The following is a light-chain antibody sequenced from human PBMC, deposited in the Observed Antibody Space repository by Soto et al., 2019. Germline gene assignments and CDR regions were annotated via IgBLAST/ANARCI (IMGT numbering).Light chain of an antibody. CDR1: QSVLYKSNNKNH. Sequence: DIVMTQSPDSLAVSLGERATFNCKSSQSVLYKSNNKNHLAWYQQKPGQPPKLLIYWASTRESGVPDRFSGSGSGTDFTLTISSLQAEDVAVYHCQQYYSFPFTFGGGTKVEI. V-gene: IGKV4-1*01. CDR2: WAS. J-gene: IGKJ4*01. CDR3: QQYYSFPFT.